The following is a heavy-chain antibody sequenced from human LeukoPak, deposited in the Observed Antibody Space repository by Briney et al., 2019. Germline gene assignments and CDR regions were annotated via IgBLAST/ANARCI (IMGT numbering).Heavy chain of an antibody. CDR3: ARALRLWGGNSGIAFDI. CDR2: IYNSGST. D-gene: IGHD4-23*01. Sequence: SETLSLTCTVSGGSISSYYWSWIRQPPGRGLEWIGYIYNSGSTNYNHSLKSRVTISEDMSNNQFSLKLSSVTAADTAVYYCARALRLWGGNSGIAFDIWGQGTMVTVSS. V-gene: IGHV4-59*01. CDR1: GGSISSYY. J-gene: IGHJ3*02.